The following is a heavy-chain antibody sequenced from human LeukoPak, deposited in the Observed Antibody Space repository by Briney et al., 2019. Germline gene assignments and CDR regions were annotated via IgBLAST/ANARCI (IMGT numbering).Heavy chain of an antibody. CDR3: ARALRLWGGNSGIAFDI. CDR2: IYNSGST. D-gene: IGHD4-23*01. Sequence: SETLSLTCTVSGGSISSYYWSWIRQPPGRGLEWIGYIYNSGSTNYNHSLKSRVTISEDMSNNQFSLKLSSVTAADTAVYYCARALRLWGGNSGIAFDIWGQGTMVTVSS. V-gene: IGHV4-59*01. CDR1: GGSISSYY. J-gene: IGHJ3*02.